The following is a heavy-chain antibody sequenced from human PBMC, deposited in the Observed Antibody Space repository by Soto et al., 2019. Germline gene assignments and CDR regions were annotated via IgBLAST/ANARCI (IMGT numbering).Heavy chain of an antibody. CDR2: IIIAGSGT. CDR3: AAELHSGGRWCSFDI. D-gene: IGHD2-15*01. Sequence: QMQVVQSGPEVKRPGTSVKVPCKASGFSFTNSAVQWVRQARGQHLEWIGYIIIAGSGTKYAQNLQGRISVTRDMSTSTAYMELSSLRSEDTAIYYCAAELHSGGRWCSFDIWGQGTVVTVSS. J-gene: IGHJ3*02. V-gene: IGHV1-58*01. CDR1: GFSFTNSA.